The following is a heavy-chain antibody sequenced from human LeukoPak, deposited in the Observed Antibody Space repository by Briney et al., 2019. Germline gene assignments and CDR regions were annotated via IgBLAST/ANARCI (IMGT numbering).Heavy chain of an antibody. CDR2: IYHSGST. V-gene: IGHV4-4*02. J-gene: IGHJ5*02. CDR3: AKNGQSGFSFDP. CDR1: GGSISSSNW. Sequence: PSGTLSLTCAVSGGSISSSNWWSWVRQPPGKGLEWIGEIYHSGSTNYNPPLKSRVTISVDKSKSQFSLKLSSVTAADTAVYYCAKNGQSGFSFDPWGQGTLVTVSS. D-gene: IGHD3-3*01.